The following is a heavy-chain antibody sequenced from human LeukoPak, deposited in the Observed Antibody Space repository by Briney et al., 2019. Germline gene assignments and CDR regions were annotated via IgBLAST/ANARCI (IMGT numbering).Heavy chain of an antibody. Sequence: PGGSLRLSCAASGFTFSSYSMNWVRQAPGKGLEWVSSISSSSSYIYYADSVKGRFTISRDNAKNSLYLQMNSLRAEGTAVYYCARDEGGSSRHHYYYGMDVWGQGTTVTVSS. J-gene: IGHJ6*02. CDR3: ARDEGGSSRHHYYYGMDV. CDR1: GFTFSSYS. CDR2: ISSSSSYI. V-gene: IGHV3-21*01. D-gene: IGHD6-13*01.